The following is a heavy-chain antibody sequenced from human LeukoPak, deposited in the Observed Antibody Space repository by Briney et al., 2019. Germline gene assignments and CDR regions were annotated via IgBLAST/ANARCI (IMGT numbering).Heavy chain of an antibody. J-gene: IGHJ3*02. CDR3: ARDIITGTTGAFDI. Sequence: ASVKVSCKASGYTFTGYYMHWVRQAPGQGLEWMGWINPNSGGTNYAQKFQGRVTMTRDTSISTAYMELSRLRSDDTAVYYCARDIITGTTGAFDIWGQGTMVTVSS. CDR2: INPNSGGT. V-gene: IGHV1-2*02. CDR1: GYTFTGYY. D-gene: IGHD1-14*01.